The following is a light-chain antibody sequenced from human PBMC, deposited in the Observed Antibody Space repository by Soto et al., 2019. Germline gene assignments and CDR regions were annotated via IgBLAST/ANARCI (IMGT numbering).Light chain of an antibody. CDR2: GNN. J-gene: IGLJ1*01. CDR3: QSYDCSLSGYV. V-gene: IGLV1-40*01. Sequence: QSVLTQPPSVSGAPGQRVTISCTGSSSNIGAGYDVHWYQHLPGTAPKLLIYGNNNRPSGVPERFSGSKSGTSASLAITGLQAEDEADYYCQSYDCSLSGYVFGTGTKVTVL. CDR1: SSNIGAGYD.